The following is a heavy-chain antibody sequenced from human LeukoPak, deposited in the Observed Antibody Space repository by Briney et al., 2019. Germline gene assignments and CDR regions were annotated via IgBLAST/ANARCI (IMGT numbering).Heavy chain of an antibody. CDR3: AKDGHCSSTSCYRWGYFDY. D-gene: IGHD2-2*02. CDR2: IRYDGSNK. J-gene: IGHJ4*02. Sequence: GGSLRLSCAASGFTFSSYGMHWVRQAPGKGLEWVAFIRYDGSNKYYADSVKGRFTISRDNSKNTLYLQMNSLRAEDTAVYYCAKDGHCSSTSCYRWGYFDYWGQGTLVTVSS. CDR1: GFTFSSYG. V-gene: IGHV3-30*02.